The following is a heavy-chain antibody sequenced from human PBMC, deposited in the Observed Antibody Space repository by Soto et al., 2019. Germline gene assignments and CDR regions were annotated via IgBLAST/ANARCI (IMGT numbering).Heavy chain of an antibody. CDR3: ASEPAGGGGY. V-gene: IGHV3-21*01. CDR1: GFTFSSYS. Sequence: EVQLVESGGGLVKPGGSLRLSCAASGFTFSSYSMNWVRQAPGKGLEWVSSISSSSSYIYYADSVKGRFTISRDNAKNSLYLQMKSLGAEDPAVYFCASEPAGGGGYWGQGTLVTVSS. CDR2: ISSSSSYI. D-gene: IGHD3-10*01. J-gene: IGHJ4*02.